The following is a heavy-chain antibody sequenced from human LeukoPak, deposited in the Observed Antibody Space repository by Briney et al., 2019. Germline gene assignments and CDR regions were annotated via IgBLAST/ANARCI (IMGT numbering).Heavy chain of an antibody. CDR1: GFTFRRYW. J-gene: IGHJ4*02. CDR3: VGLGENY. Sequence: GGSLRLSCAASGFTFRRYWMSWARQASGKGLEWVANIKQDGSEKYYVDSVKGRFTISRDNAKNSLYLQMNGLRAEDTAVYYCVGLGENYWGQGTLVTVSP. D-gene: IGHD3-10*01. CDR2: IKQDGSEK. V-gene: IGHV3-7*02.